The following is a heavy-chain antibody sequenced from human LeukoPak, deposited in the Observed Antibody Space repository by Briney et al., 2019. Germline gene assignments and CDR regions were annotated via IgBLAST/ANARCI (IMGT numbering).Heavy chain of an antibody. J-gene: IGHJ4*02. CDR3: ASGYYDGGYFDY. CDR2: ISGDGGST. Sequence: GGSLRLSCAASGFTFDDYAMHWVRQAPGKGLEWVSLISGDGGSTYYADSVKGRFTISRDNSKNSLYLQINSLRTEDTALYYCASGYYDGGYFDYWGQGTLVTVSS. CDR1: GFTFDDYA. D-gene: IGHD3-22*01. V-gene: IGHV3-43*02.